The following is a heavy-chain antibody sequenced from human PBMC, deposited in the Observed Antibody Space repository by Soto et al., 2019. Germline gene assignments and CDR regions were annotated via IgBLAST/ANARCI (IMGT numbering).Heavy chain of an antibody. CDR3: ASGPQLERFDAFDI. CDR2: IIPIFGTA. D-gene: IGHD1-1*01. V-gene: IGHV1-69*01. J-gene: IGHJ3*02. CDR1: GGTFSSYA. Sequence: QVQLVQSGAEVKKPGSSVKVSCNASGGTFSSYAISWVRQAPGQGLEWMGGIIPIFGTANYAQKFQGRVTITADESTSTAYMELSSLRSEDTAVYYCASGPQLERFDAFDIWGQGTMVTVSS.